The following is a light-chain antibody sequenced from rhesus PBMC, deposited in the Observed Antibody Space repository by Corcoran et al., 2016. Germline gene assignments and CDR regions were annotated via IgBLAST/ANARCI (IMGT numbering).Light chain of an antibody. J-gene: IGKJ4*01. Sequence: DIVMTQSPATLSLSPGERGTLSCRTSQSVSSKLAWYQQKPGQAPKLLIFGASSRATGIPERFSGSGSGTDFTLSISSLEPEDVGIYYCQQDYSWPLTFGGGTKVELK. CDR2: GAS. CDR3: QQDYSWPLT. CDR1: QSVSSK. V-gene: IGKV3-42*01.